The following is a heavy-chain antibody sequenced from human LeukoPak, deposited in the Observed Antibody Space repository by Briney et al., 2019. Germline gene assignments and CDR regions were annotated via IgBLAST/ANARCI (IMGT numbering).Heavy chain of an antibody. D-gene: IGHD6-13*01. CDR2: ISWNSGDI. CDR3: ARDIAWRNRIAAAARFDS. CDR1: GFSFDDYA. Sequence: GRSLRLSCAAAGFSFDDYAMHWVRQVPGKGLEWVSGISWNSGDIAYADSVRGRFTISRDNAKNSLYLLMNSLRPEDTALYYCARDIAWRNRIAAAARFDSWGQGTLVIVSS. V-gene: IGHV3-9*01. J-gene: IGHJ4*02.